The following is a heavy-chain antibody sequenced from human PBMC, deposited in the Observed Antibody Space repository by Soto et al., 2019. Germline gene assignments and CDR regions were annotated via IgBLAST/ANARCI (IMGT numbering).Heavy chain of an antibody. CDR3: ARVPNYDFWEWFDY. V-gene: IGHV4-34*01. CDR2: INHSGST. J-gene: IGHJ4*02. D-gene: IGHD3-3*01. CDR1: GGSFSGYY. Sequence: ASETLSLTCAVYGGSFSGYYWSWIRQPPGKGLEWIGEINHSGSTNYNPSLKSRVTISVDTSKNQFSLKLSSVTAADTAVYYCARVPNYDFWEWFDYWGQGPLVTVSS.